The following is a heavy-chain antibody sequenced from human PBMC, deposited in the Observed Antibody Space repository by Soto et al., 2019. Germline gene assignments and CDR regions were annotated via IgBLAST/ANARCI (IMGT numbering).Heavy chain of an antibody. CDR2: IHVTGNT. Sequence: PSETLSLTCTVSGGSMNNYLWSWIWQTPGDGLEWIGYIHVTGNTYHNPSLKSPVTISIDASKTQFFLTLTSVTAADTAVYYCARGPFFARYQPFDAWGRGILVTVSS. CDR1: GGSMNNYL. J-gene: IGHJ4*02. V-gene: IGHV4-59*01. D-gene: IGHD1-20*01. CDR3: ARGPFFARYQPFDA.